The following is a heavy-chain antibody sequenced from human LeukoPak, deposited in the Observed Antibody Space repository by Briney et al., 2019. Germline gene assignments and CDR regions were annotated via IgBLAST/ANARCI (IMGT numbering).Heavy chain of an antibody. V-gene: IGHV3-48*04. CDR1: GFTFTSYG. J-gene: IGHJ3*02. Sequence: PGGSLRLSCAGSGFTFTSYGMDWVRQPPGKGLEWVSYISSSSTTRYYADSVKGRFTISRDNAKNSLFLQMDSLRADDTAVYYCARGAYGAFDIWDHGTMVTVSS. D-gene: IGHD4-17*01. CDR3: ARGAYGAFDI. CDR2: ISSSSTTR.